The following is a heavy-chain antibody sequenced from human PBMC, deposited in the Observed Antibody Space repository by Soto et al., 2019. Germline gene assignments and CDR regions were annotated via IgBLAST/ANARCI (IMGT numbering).Heavy chain of an antibody. J-gene: IGHJ4*02. CDR1: GGSFSGYY. V-gene: IGHV4-34*01. CDR3: ARGPVGATIGTDY. Sequence: PSETLSLTCAVYGGSFSGYYWSWIRQPPGKGLEWIGEINHSGSTNYNPSLKSRVTISVDTSKNQFSLKLSSVTAADTAVYYCARGPVGATIGTDYWGQGTLVTVSS. D-gene: IGHD1-26*01. CDR2: INHSGST.